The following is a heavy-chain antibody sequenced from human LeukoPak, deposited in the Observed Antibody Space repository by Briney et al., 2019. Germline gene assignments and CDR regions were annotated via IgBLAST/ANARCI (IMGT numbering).Heavy chain of an antibody. V-gene: IGHV4-59*01. J-gene: IGHJ4*02. CDR3: ARVGGGSYSYFDY. CDR1: GGSISSYY. Sequence: SETLSLTCTVSGGSISSYYWSWIRQPPGKGLEWIEYIYYSGSTNYNPSLKSRVTISVDTSKNQFSLKLSSVTAADTAVYYCARVGGGSYSYFDYWGQGTLVTVSS. D-gene: IGHD1-26*01. CDR2: IYYSGST.